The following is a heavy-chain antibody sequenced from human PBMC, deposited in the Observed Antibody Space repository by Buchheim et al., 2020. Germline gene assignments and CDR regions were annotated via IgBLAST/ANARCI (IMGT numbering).Heavy chain of an antibody. V-gene: IGHV3-33*01. CDR2: IWYDGSNK. CDR1: GFTFRSYG. D-gene: IGHD6-13*01. Sequence: QVQLVESGGGVVQPGRSLRLSCAASGFTFRSYGMHWVRQAPGKGLEWVAVIWYDGSNKYYADSVKGRFTISRDNSNNTLFLQMNSLRAEDTAVYYCARGQQQLVRYYYYGMDVWGQGTT. J-gene: IGHJ6*02. CDR3: ARGQQQLVRYYYYGMDV.